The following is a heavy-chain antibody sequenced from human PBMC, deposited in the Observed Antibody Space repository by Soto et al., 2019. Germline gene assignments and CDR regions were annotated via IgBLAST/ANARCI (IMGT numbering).Heavy chain of an antibody. V-gene: IGHV1-3*01. D-gene: IGHD4-17*01. J-gene: IGHJ5*01. CDR1: GATFSSSA. CDR2: IIAVYGNT. CDR3: ARNDNGNYGWFDS. Sequence: AVSVRVSSRPAGATFSSSAFSWLKQTHGQGLEWMGGIIAVYGNTKYAQNFQGRVTITRDTSASTAYMELSSLTSEDTAVYFCARNDNGNYGWFDSWGQGSLVTVSS.